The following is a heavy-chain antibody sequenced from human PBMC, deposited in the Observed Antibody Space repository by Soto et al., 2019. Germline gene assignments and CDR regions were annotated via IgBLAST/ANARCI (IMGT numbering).Heavy chain of an antibody. D-gene: IGHD6-19*01. Sequence: EVQLVESGGGLVQPGRSLRLSCAASGVTFDDYAMHWVRQAPGKGLEWVSGISWNSGSIGYADSVKGRFTISRDNAKNSLYLQMNSLRAEDTALYYCAKDMHSSGETTKNAFDIWGQGTMVTVSS. J-gene: IGHJ3*02. CDR1: GVTFDDYA. CDR3: AKDMHSSGETTKNAFDI. V-gene: IGHV3-9*01. CDR2: ISWNSGSI.